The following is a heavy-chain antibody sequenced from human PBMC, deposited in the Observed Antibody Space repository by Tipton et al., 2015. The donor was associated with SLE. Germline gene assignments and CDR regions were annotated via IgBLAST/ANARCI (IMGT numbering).Heavy chain of an antibody. Sequence: TLSLTCTVSGGSISSHYWSWIRQPPGKGLEWIGYIYYSGSTNYNPSLKSRVTISVDTSKNQFSLKLSSVTAADTAVYYCARAPSTAMIVVVYAFDIWGQGTMVTVSS. J-gene: IGHJ3*02. CDR1: GGSISSHY. V-gene: IGHV4-59*11. CDR2: IYYSGST. CDR3: ARAPSTAMIVVVYAFDI. D-gene: IGHD3-22*01.